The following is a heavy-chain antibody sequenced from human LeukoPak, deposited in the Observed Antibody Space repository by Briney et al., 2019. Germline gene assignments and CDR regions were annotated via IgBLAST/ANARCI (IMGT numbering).Heavy chain of an antibody. Sequence: GASVKVSCEASGFTFTSSAMQWVRQARGQRLEWIGWIVVGSGNTNYAQKFQERVTITRDMSTSTAYMELSSLRSEDTAVYYCAAAAYCGGDCPLGYWGQGTLVTVSS. D-gene: IGHD2-21*02. J-gene: IGHJ4*02. V-gene: IGHV1-58*02. CDR2: IVVGSGNT. CDR1: GFTFTSSA. CDR3: AAAAYCGGDCPLGY.